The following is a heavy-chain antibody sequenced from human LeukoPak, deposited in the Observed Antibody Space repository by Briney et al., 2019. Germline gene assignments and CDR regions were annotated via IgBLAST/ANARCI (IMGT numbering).Heavy chain of an antibody. V-gene: IGHV4-39*01. J-gene: IGHJ6*03. CDR1: GGSISSSSYY. CDR2: IYYSGST. CDR3: AVLMTGLYYMDV. D-gene: IGHD3-9*01. Sequence: SETLSLTCTVSGGSISSSSYYWGWIRQPPGKGLEWIGSIYYSGSTYYNPSLKSRVTISVDTSKNQFSLKLSSVTAADTAVYYCAVLMTGLYYMDVWGKGTTVTVSS.